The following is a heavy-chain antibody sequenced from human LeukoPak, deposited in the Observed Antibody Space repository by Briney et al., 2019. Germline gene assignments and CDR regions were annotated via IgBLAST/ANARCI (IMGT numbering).Heavy chain of an antibody. CDR2: ISGSGGTT. CDR3: ARGGGYDPFDY. CDR1: GFTFSIYG. Sequence: GGSLRLSCVASGFTFSIYGMSWVRQAPGKGLEWVSGISGSGGTTYYADSVKGRFTISRDNAKNSLYLQMNSLRAEDTAVYYCARGGGYDPFDYWGQGTLVTVSS. V-gene: IGHV3-23*01. D-gene: IGHD5-12*01. J-gene: IGHJ4*02.